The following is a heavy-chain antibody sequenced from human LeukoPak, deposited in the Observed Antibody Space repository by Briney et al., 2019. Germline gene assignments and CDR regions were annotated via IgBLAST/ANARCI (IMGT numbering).Heavy chain of an antibody. CDR3: ATVSRGYFDY. J-gene: IGHJ4*02. V-gene: IGHV4-34*01. Sequence: SETLSLTCAVYGGSFSGYYWSWIRRPPGKGLQWIGEFNHSGSTNYNPSLKSRVTISVDTSKDQFSLTLSSVTAADTAVYYCATVSRGYFDYWGQGTLVTVSS. CDR2: FNHSGST. CDR1: GGSFSGYY. D-gene: IGHD2-8*01.